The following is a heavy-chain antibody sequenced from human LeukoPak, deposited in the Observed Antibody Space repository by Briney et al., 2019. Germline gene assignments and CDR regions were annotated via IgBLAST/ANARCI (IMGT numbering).Heavy chain of an antibody. CDR3: ARSGALTYTFDY. D-gene: IGHD1-14*01. J-gene: IGHJ4*02. CDR2: ISSSSSYI. Sequence: PGGSLRLSCAASGFTFSSYSMNWVRQAPGKGLEWVSSISSSSSYIYYADSVKGRFTISRDNAKNSLYLQMNSLRAEETAVYYCARSGALTYTFDYWGQGTLVTVSS. V-gene: IGHV3-21*01. CDR1: GFTFSSYS.